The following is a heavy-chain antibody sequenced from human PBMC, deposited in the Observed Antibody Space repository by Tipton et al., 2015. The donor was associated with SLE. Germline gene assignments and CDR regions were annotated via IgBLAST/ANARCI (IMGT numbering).Heavy chain of an antibody. J-gene: IGHJ3*02. Sequence: LRLSCAASGFTFSSYWMSWVRQAPGKGLEWIGYIHYSGTTHDNPSLKSRVTMSVDMSKNQFSLRLTSVTAADTAVYYCARTLGAIAHTVYDAFDIWGQGKMVTVSS. CDR1: GFTFSSYW. CDR3: ARTLGAIAHTVYDAFDI. D-gene: IGHD1-26*01. V-gene: IGHV4-59*01. CDR2: IHYSGTT.